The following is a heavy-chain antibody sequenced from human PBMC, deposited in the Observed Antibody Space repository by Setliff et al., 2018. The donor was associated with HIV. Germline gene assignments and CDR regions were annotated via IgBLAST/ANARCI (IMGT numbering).Heavy chain of an antibody. CDR2: IYYTGFA. CDR3: TREGRGDPAMATTRIDY. J-gene: IGHJ4*02. CDR1: SASISNYH. Sequence: SETLSLTCAVSSASISNYHWSWIRQTPGKGLEWIGNIYYTGFAYYNPSLKSRVTISLDTSKTHFFLNLTSVTDADTAVYFCTREGRGDPAMATTRIDYWGQGKLVTVSS. D-gene: IGHD1-1*01. V-gene: IGHV4-4*08.